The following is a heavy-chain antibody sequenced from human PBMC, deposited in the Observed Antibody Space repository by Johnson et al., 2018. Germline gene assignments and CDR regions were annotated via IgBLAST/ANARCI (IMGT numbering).Heavy chain of an antibody. CDR1: GYSFTNYW. V-gene: IGHV5-51*03. D-gene: IGHD3-3*01. CDR3: ARYPHYDCWSGLGAY. Sequence: EVQLVETGAEVKKPGESLKISCKGSGYSFTNYWIGWVRQMPGKGLEWMGIIYPGDSDTRYSPSFQGQVTISADKSISTASLQWSSLKASDTAMYYGARYPHYDCWSGLGAYWGQGTLVTVSS. CDR2: IYPGDSDT. J-gene: IGHJ4*02.